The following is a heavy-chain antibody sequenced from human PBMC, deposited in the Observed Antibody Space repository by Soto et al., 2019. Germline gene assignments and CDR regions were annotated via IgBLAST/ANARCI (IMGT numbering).Heavy chain of an antibody. D-gene: IGHD3-22*01. CDR1: GFTFSDYY. Sequence: PGGSLRLSCAASGFTFSDYYMSWIRQAPGKGLEWVSYISSSSSYTNYADSVKGRFTISRDNAKNSLYLQMNSLRAEDTAVYYCASMYYDSSGYPFYWGQGTLVTVSS. CDR2: ISSSSSYT. V-gene: IGHV3-11*06. J-gene: IGHJ4*02. CDR3: ASMYYDSSGYPFY.